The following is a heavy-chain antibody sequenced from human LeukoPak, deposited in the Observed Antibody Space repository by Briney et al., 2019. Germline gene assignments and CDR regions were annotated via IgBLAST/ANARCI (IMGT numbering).Heavy chain of an antibody. CDR3: AREDGAIAAADRLAFDI. V-gene: IGHV4-4*07. D-gene: IGHD6-13*01. J-gene: IGHJ3*02. CDR1: GGSISSYY. CDR2: IYTSGST. Sequence: SETLSLTCTVSGGSISSYYWSWIRQPAGKGLEWIGRIYTSGSTNYNHSLKSRVTMSVDTSKNQFSLKLSSVTAADTAVYYCAREDGAIAAADRLAFDIWGQGTMVTVSS.